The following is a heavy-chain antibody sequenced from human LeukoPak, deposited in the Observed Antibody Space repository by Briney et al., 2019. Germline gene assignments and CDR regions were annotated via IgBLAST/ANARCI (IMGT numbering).Heavy chain of an antibody. CDR3: ARGRVATPNWFHP. V-gene: IGHV1-8*01. CDR1: GYPFTSYD. CDR2: MNPNTANT. D-gene: IGHD2-15*01. Sequence: ASVKVSCKASGYPFTSYDINWVRQATGQGLEWVGWMNPNTANTAYAQKFQGRVTMTRDASISTAYMELSSLRSEDTAVYYCARGRVATPNWFHPWGQGTLVTVSS. J-gene: IGHJ5*02.